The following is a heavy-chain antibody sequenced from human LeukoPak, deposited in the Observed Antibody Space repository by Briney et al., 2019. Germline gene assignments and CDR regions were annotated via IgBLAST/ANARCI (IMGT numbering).Heavy chain of an antibody. CDR1: GFTVGNAW. J-gene: IGHJ3*02. V-gene: IGHV3-15*05. Sequence: PGGSLRLSCGASGFTVGNAWMSWVRQAPGKGLEWVGRVKSKSSGGTSDYAAVVKGRSTILRDDSENTLYLQMNSLKTEDTGVYYCAASTVSGGFDIWGQGTMVTVSS. CDR3: AASTVSGGFDI. CDR2: VKSKSSGGTS. D-gene: IGHD1-14*01.